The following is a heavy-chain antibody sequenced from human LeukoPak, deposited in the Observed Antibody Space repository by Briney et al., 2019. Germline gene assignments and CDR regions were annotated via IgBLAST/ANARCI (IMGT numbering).Heavy chain of an antibody. J-gene: IGHJ4*02. CDR2: IYSGGST. D-gene: IGHD3-10*01. V-gene: IGHV3-66*01. CDR3: AKEGKEGTYYFDY. CDR1: GFTVSSNY. Sequence: GGSLRLSCAASGFTVSSNYMSWVRQAPGKGLEWVSVIYSGGSTYYADSVKGRFTISRDNSKNTLYLQMNSLRAEDTAVYCCAKEGKEGTYYFDYWGQGTLVTVSS.